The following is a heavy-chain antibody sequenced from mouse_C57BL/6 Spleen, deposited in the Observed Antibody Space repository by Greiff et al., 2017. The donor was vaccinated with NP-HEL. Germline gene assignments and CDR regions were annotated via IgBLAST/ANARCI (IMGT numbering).Heavy chain of an antibody. CDR3: ARSAIYYGSSPDY. V-gene: IGHV7-3*01. CDR2: IRNKANGYTT. Sequence: EVMLVESGGGLVQPGGSLSLSCAASGFTFTDYYMSWVRQPPGKALEWLGFIRNKANGYTTEYSASVKGRFTISRDNSQSILYLQMNALRAEDSATYYCARSAIYYGSSPDYWGQGTTLTVSS. CDR1: GFTFTDYY. J-gene: IGHJ2*01. D-gene: IGHD1-1*01.